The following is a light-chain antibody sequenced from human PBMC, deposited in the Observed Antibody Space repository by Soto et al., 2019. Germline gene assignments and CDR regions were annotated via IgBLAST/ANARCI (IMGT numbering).Light chain of an antibody. Sequence: DIQMTQSPSTLSASVGDRVTITCRASQSISTGLAWDQLKPGKAPKFLIYKASRLESGVPSRFSGSGSGTEFTLTISSLQPDDFATYYCQQYNSYSLTFGGGTKVEIK. J-gene: IGKJ4*01. CDR1: QSISTG. CDR3: QQYNSYSLT. CDR2: KAS. V-gene: IGKV1-5*03.